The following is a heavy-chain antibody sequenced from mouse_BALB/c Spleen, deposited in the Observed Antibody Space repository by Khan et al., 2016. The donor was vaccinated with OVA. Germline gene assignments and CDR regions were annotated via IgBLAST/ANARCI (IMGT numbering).Heavy chain of an antibody. Sequence: EVKLLESGPGLVTPSQSLSLTCTVTGYSITSEFAWNWIRQFPGNKLEWMGYISYSGNTRYNPSLKSLISITRDTSRNQFFLQLNSVTTEDTATYYCARKDYYDYDPFPYWGQGTLVTVSA. V-gene: IGHV3-2*02. J-gene: IGHJ3*01. CDR3: ARKDYYDYDPFPY. CDR2: ISYSGNT. D-gene: IGHD2-4*01. CDR1: GYSITSEFA.